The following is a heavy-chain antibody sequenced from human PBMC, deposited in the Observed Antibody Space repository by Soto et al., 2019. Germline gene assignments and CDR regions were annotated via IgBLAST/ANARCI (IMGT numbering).Heavy chain of an antibody. V-gene: IGHV1-69*13. J-gene: IGHJ6*02. D-gene: IGHD3-3*01. CDR2: IIPIFGTA. CDR1: GGTFSSYA. Sequence: ASVKVSCKASGGTFSSYAIGWVRQAPGQGLEWMGGIIPIFGTANYAQKFQGRVTITADESTSTAYMELSSLRSEDTAVYYCARNEGFWSGYYTDPNYGMDVWGQGTTVTVSS. CDR3: ARNEGFWSGYYTDPNYGMDV.